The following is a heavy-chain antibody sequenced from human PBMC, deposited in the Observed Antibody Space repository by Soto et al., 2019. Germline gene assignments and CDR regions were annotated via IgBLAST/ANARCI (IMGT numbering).Heavy chain of an antibody. J-gene: IGHJ6*02. CDR1: GFTFSVSA. V-gene: IGHV3-73*02. CDR3: ARLAEWEYYDGMDV. CDR2: IRSKADNYAT. Sequence: EVQLVESGGGLVQPGGSLKLSCAVSGFTFSVSAIHWVRQASGKGLEWVGRIRSKADNYATAYGASVKGRFSISRDDSKNREYVQMSSLNTEDTAVYYCARLAEWEYYDGMDVWGQGTTVTVSS. D-gene: IGHD1-26*01.